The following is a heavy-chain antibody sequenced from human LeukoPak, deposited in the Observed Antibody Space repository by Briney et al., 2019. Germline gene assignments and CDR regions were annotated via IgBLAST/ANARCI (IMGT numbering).Heavy chain of an antibody. D-gene: IGHD4-11*01. CDR2: INWNGGST. J-gene: IGHJ4*02. Sequence: PGGSLRLSCAASGFTVDDYGMSWVRQARGEGLEWVSGINWNGGSTGYADSVKGRFTISRDNAKNSLYLQVNSLRAEDTALYYCASHRTVTDYWGQGTLVTVSS. CDR3: ASHRTVTDY. CDR1: GFTVDDYG. V-gene: IGHV3-20*04.